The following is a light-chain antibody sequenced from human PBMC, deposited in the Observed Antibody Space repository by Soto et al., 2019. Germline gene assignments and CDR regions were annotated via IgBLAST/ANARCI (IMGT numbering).Light chain of an antibody. CDR3: QQYENWPPYN. Sequence: TQSPDTLSASLGEIVTLSCKASQSIGPNLAWYQQRPGQAPRLLIHRASMRATGVPARFIGRGFGTEFTLTITNLQSEDFVVYFCQQYENWPPYNFGPGTKLDI. V-gene: IGKV3-15*01. J-gene: IGKJ2*01. CDR2: RAS. CDR1: QSIGPN.